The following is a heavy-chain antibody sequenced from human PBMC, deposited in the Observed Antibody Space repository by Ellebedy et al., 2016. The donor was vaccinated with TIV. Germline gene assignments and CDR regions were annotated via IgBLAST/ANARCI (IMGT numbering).Heavy chain of an antibody. V-gene: IGHV3-23*01. D-gene: IGHD1-7*01. CDR2: VSTGGETT. CDR1: GISFNTYT. CDR3: VAVLELRGMFDH. J-gene: IGHJ4*02. Sequence: GGSLRLSCAASGISFNTYTLSWVRQAPGKGLEWVASVSTGGETTIYGDTVKGRFTISRDNSKNTLHLEMNRLRAEDTAMYYCVAVLELRGMFDHWGQGARVTVSS.